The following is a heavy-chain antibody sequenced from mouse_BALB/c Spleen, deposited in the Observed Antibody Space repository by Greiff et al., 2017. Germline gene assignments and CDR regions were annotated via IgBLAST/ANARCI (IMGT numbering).Heavy chain of an antibody. CDR2: IDPDNGDT. V-gene: IGHV14-4*02. J-gene: IGHJ1*01. Sequence: VQLQQSGAELVRSGASVKLSCTASGFNIKDYYMHWVKQRPEQGLEWIGWIDPDNGDTEYAPKFQGKATMTADTSSNTAYLQLSSLTSEDTAVYYCTHYGSSCSPWGFDVWGAGTTVTVSS. D-gene: IGHD1-1*01. CDR3: THYGSSCSPWGFDV. CDR1: GFNIKDYY.